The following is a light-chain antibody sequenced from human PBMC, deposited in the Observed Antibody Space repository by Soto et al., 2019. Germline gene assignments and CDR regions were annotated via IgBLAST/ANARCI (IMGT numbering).Light chain of an antibody. V-gene: IGLV2-14*03. J-gene: IGLJ2*01. CDR2: DVS. CDR3: SSFRSSRSPDVV. CDR1: SSDVGGYNY. Sequence: QSALTQPASVSGSPGQSITISCTGTSSDVGGYNYVSWYQQHPGKAPKLMIYDVSNRPSGVSNRFSGSKSGNTASLTISGLQAEDEADYYCSSFRSSRSPDVVFGGGTKLTVL.